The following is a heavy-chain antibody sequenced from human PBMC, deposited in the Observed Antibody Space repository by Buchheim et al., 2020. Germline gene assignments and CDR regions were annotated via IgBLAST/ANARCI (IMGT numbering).Heavy chain of an antibody. CDR2: INPSAGST. Sequence: QVQLVQSGAEVKEPGASVKVSCKASGYTFTSYYMLWVRQAPGQGLEWMGVINPSAGSTTYAQKFQGRLTMTRDTSTTTVYMEVGRLRVEDTAVYFCARAASSGRRFDYWGQGT. J-gene: IGHJ4*02. D-gene: IGHD1-26*01. V-gene: IGHV1-46*01. CDR3: ARAASSGRRFDY. CDR1: GYTFTSYY.